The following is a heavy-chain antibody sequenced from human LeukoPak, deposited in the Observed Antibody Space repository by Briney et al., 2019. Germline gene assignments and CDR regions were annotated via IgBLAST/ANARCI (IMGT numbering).Heavy chain of an antibody. CDR2: ISSSGDII. J-gene: IGHJ4*02. V-gene: IGHV3-48*03. CDR1: GFSFDNYA. CDR3: ARGFLRYAYDH. Sequence: GSLRLSCVASGFSFDNYAMTWVRQAPGKGLEWVSYISSSGDIINYADSVKGRFTISRDSAKNSSYLQMNSLGVDDTAVYYCARGFLRYAYDHWGQGTLVTVSS. D-gene: IGHD3-10*01.